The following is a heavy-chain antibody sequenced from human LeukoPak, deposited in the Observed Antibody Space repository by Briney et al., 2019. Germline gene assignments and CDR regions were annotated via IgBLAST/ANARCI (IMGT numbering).Heavy chain of an antibody. CDR1: GFTFSSYG. J-gene: IGHJ4*02. D-gene: IGHD5-12*01. CDR3: ARDQGIVATTVGDFGY. CDR2: IWYDGSNK. V-gene: IGHV3-33*01. Sequence: GGSLRLSCAASGFTFSSYGMHWVRQAPGKGLEWVAVIWYDGSNKYYADSVKGRLTISRDNSKNTLYLQMNSLRAEDTAVYYCARDQGIVATTVGDFGYWGQGTLVTVSS.